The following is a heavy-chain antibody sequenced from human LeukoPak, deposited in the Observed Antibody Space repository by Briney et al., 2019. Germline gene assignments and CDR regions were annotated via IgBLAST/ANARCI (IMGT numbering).Heavy chain of an antibody. CDR1: GGSITSYY. CDR3: ARVPTVTFFDY. Sequence: SETLSLTCTVSGGSITSYYWSWVRQPAGKGLEWIGRIFISESTNYNPSLKSRVTMSVDTSKNQFSLKLSSVTAADTAVYYCARVPTVTFFDYWGQGTLVTVSS. V-gene: IGHV4-4*07. J-gene: IGHJ4*02. CDR2: IFISEST. D-gene: IGHD4-17*01.